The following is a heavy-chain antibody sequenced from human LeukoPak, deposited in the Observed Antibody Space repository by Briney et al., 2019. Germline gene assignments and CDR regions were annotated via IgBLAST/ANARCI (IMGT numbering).Heavy chain of an antibody. CDR2: IFYNGNT. J-gene: IGHJ3*01. Sequence: PSETLSLTCSVSGGSISPYYWSWIRQPPGKGLEWIGYIFYNGNTNYNPSLKSRVTISVDTSKNQFSLKLSSVTAAGTAVHYCARNAANSGAFDVWGLGTMVTVSS. CDR1: GGSISPYY. CDR3: ARNAANSGAFDV. V-gene: IGHV4-59*08. D-gene: IGHD4-23*01.